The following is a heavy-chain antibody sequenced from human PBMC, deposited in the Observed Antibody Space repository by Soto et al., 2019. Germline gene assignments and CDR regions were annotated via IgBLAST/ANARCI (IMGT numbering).Heavy chain of an antibody. J-gene: IGHJ4*02. V-gene: IGHV3-66*04. Sequence: GSLRLSCAASGFTVSSTYMTWVRQGPGKGLEWVSLIHSGDRTYSADSVKGRFTISRDNSKNTLYLQMNSLRAEDTAVYYCARLGYYYDRSGYYFFYWGQGTLVTVSS. D-gene: IGHD3-22*01. CDR3: ARLGYYYDRSGYYFFY. CDR2: IHSGDRT. CDR1: GFTVSSTY.